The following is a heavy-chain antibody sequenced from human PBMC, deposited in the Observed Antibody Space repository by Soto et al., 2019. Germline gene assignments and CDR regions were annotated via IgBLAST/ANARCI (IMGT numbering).Heavy chain of an antibody. V-gene: IGHV1-46*03. J-gene: IGHJ3*01. Sequence: ASVKVSCKASGYSFTTYYMHWVRQAPGQGLEWMGIINPSVGTTSYAQKFHGRVTMTRDTSTSTVYMEMSSLRSEDTAVYYCTRGFLDYGDYRPYHAFALWGQGTMVTVSS. CDR2: INPSVGTT. CDR3: TRGFLDYGDYRPYHAFAL. CDR1: GYSFTTYY. D-gene: IGHD4-17*01.